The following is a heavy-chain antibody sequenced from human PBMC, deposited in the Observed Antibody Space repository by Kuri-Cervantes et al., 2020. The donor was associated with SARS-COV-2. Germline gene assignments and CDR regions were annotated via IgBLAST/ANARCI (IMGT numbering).Heavy chain of an antibody. V-gene: IGHV4-4*07. J-gene: IGHJ5*02. D-gene: IGHD6-19*01. Sequence: SEPLSLTCTVSGGSISSYYWRWFRQPAGKGLEWIGRIYTSGSTNYNPSLKSRVTMSVDTSKNQFCLKLSSVTAADTAVYYCARGYSSGWYHGWFDPWGQGTLVTVSS. CDR1: GGSISSYY. CDR3: ARGYSSGWYHGWFDP. CDR2: IYTSGST.